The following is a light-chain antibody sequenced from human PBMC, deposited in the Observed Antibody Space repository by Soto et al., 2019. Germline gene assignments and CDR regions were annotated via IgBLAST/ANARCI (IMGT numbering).Light chain of an antibody. CDR2: DVS. CDR3: SSYTTTSTLV. V-gene: IGLV2-14*03. Sequence: QSALTQPASVSGSPGQSITISCTGTSSHVGGYNYVSWYQQHPGKAPKLMIYDVSNRPSGVSNRFSGSKSGNTASLTLSGLQAEDEADYYCSSYTTTSTLVFGGGTKVTVL. J-gene: IGLJ2*01. CDR1: SSHVGGYNY.